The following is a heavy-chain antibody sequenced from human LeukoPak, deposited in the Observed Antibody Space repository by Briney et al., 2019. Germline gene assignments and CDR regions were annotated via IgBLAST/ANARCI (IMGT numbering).Heavy chain of an antibody. CDR1: GFTFSSYA. D-gene: IGHD3-22*01. Sequence: GGSLRLSCAASGFTFSSYAMSWVRQAPGKGLEWVSAISGSGGSTYYADSVKGRFTISRDNSKNTLYLQMTRLRAGDTAVYYCAKVGGDSSGYYYTSPRWYFDLWGRGTLVTVSS. CDR3: AKVGGDSSGYYYTSPRWYFDL. J-gene: IGHJ2*01. V-gene: IGHV3-23*01. CDR2: ISGSGGST.